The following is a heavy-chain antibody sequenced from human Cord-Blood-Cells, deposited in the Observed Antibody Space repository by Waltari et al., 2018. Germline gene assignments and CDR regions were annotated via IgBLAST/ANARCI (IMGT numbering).Heavy chain of an antibody. V-gene: IGHV3-33*01. CDR3: ARDRIAAADY. CDR2: IWYDGSNK. J-gene: IGHJ4*02. D-gene: IGHD6-13*01. CDR1: GCTFSSYG. Sequence: QVQLVESGGGVGQPGRSLRLSCAAAGCTFSSYGLHWVRQAPGKGLEWVAVIWYDGSNKYYADSVKGRFTISRDNSKNTLYLQMNSLRAEDTAVYYCARDRIAAADYWGQGTLVTVSS.